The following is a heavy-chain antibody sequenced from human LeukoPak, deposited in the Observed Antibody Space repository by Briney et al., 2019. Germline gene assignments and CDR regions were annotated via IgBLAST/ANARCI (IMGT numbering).Heavy chain of an antibody. CDR3: ARVPNYYDSSGYYSPFDY. D-gene: IGHD3-22*01. J-gene: IGHJ4*02. Sequence: GGSLKISCKGSGYSFTSYWIGWGRPMPGKGLEWMGVIYPGDSDTRYSPSFQGQVTISADKSISTAYLQWSSLKASDTAMYYCARVPNYYDSSGYYSPFDYWGQGTLVTVSS. CDR1: GYSFTSYW. V-gene: IGHV5-51*01. CDR2: IYPGDSDT.